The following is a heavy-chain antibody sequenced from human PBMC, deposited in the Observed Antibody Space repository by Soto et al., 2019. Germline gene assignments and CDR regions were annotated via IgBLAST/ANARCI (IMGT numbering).Heavy chain of an antibody. CDR1: GFIFSSYW. J-gene: IGHJ4*02. CDR3: ARDVAMPTGLGLGY. CDR2: IRQDGSVE. V-gene: IGHV3-7*01. Sequence: PGESLKISCTASGFIFSSYWMNWVRQAPGKGPEWVATIRQDGSVEYYVDSVKGRFTISRDNAKNSLYLQMTSLRPDDTALFYCARDVAMPTGLGLGYWGQGTLVTVSS. D-gene: IGHD4-4*01.